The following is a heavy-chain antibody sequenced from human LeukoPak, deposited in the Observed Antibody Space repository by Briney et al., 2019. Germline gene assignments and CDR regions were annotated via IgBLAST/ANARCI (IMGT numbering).Heavy chain of an antibody. CDR1: GYTFTSYA. J-gene: IGHJ4*02. Sequence: ASVKVSFTASGYTFTSYAMHWVRQAPGQRLEWMGWINAGNGNTKYSQKFQGRVTITRDTSASTAYMELSSLRSEDTAVYYCARLLRQQLVPDYWGQGTLVTVSS. D-gene: IGHD6-13*01. CDR2: INAGNGNT. V-gene: IGHV1-3*01. CDR3: ARLLRQQLVPDY.